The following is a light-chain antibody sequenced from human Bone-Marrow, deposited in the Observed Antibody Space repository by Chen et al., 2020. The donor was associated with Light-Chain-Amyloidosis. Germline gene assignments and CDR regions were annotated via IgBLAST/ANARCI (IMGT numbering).Light chain of an antibody. CDR1: RSNTGSKT. J-gene: IGLJ3*02. CDR2: SNN. V-gene: IGLV1-44*01. CDR3: AAWDDSLNAQWV. Sequence: QSVLTQPPSASGTPGQRVTISCSGSRSNTGSKTVNWYQQLPGTAPKLLIYSNNQRPSWVPDQFAGSKSGTSASLAISGLQSEDEADYYCAAWDDSLNAQWVFGGGTKLTVL.